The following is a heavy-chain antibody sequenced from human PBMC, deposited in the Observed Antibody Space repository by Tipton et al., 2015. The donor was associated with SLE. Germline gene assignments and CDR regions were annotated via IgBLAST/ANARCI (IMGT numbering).Heavy chain of an antibody. CDR2: ISHSSSTI. Sequence: SLRLSCAASGFTFDDYAMHWVRQAPGKGLEWVAYISHSSSTIYYADSVKGRFTISRDNALYLQMNSLTAEDTAVYYCARDFWSGYYRAYDYWGQGTLVTVSS. D-gene: IGHD3-3*01. J-gene: IGHJ4*02. CDR3: ARDFWSGYYRAYDY. V-gene: IGHV3-48*01. CDR1: GFTFDDYA.